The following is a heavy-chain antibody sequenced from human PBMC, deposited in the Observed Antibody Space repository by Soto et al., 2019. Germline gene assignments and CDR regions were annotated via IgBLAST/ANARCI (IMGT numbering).Heavy chain of an antibody. D-gene: IGHD3-22*01. Sequence: HPGGSLRLSCAASGFTFSSYWMSWVRQAPGKGLEWVANIKQDGSEKYYVDSVKGRFTISRDNAKNSLYLQMNSLRAEDTAVYYCARDFPPYYYDSSGYLYYYYYGMDVWGQGTTVTVSS. CDR2: IKQDGSEK. CDR3: ARDFPPYYYDSSGYLYYYYYGMDV. V-gene: IGHV3-7*03. J-gene: IGHJ6*02. CDR1: GFTFSSYW.